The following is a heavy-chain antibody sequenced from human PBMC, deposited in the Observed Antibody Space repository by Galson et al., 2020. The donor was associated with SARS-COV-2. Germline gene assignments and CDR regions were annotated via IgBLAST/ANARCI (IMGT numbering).Heavy chain of an antibody. Sequence: GESLKIHRKGSGYSFTSYWISWERQMPGKGLEWMGRIDHSDTYTNHSPSFQGNVTISADKSNRTAHLQWSSHKASDTAMYYCAMGGIAAAGYCCDYWGQGTRVTVAS. CDR1: GYSFTSYW. D-gene: IGHD6-13*01. J-gene: IGHJ4*02. CDR3: AMGGIAAAGYCCDY. V-gene: IGHV5-10-1*01. CDR2: IDHSDTYT.